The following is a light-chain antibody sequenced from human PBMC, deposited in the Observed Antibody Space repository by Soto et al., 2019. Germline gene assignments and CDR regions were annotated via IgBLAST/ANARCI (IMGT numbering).Light chain of an antibody. CDR3: SSYTSSSRV. J-gene: IGLJ1*01. CDR2: EVS. Sequence: QSALTQPASVSGSPGQSITISCTGTSSDVGGYNYVSWYQQHPGKAPKLMIYEVSNRPSGVSNRFSSSKSGNTASLTISGLQAEDEADYYCSSYTSSSRVFGTGTKVTVL. V-gene: IGLV2-14*01. CDR1: SSDVGGYNY.